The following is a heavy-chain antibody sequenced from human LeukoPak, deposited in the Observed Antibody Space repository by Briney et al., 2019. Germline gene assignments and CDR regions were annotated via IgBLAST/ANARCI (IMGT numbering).Heavy chain of an antibody. CDR1: GFPFNNAW. D-gene: IGHD5-12*01. Sequence: GGSLTLSCSASGFPFNNAWMNWLRQAPGKGLEWVGRIKSKTEGGTAVYAAPVKGRFTISRDESKNTLFLQLNSQKTEDTAVYYCTTVGGYDYFDYWGQGTLVSVSS. CDR2: IKSKTEGGTA. J-gene: IGHJ4*02. CDR3: TTVGGYDYFDY. V-gene: IGHV3-15*01.